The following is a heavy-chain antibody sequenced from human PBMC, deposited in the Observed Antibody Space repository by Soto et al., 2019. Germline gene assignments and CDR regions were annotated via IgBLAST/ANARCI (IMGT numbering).Heavy chain of an antibody. Sequence: QVQLQESGPGLVKPSQTLSLTCTVSGGSISSGGYYWSWIRQHPGKGLEWIGYIYYSGSTYYNPSLKRRVTISVDTSKNQFSLKLSSVTAADTAVYYCHASGSVQIAAGEDYFDYGGQGTLVTVSS. CDR3: HASGSVQIAAGEDYFDY. CDR2: IYYSGST. CDR1: GGSISSGGYY. D-gene: IGHD6-13*01. V-gene: IGHV4-31*03. J-gene: IGHJ4*02.